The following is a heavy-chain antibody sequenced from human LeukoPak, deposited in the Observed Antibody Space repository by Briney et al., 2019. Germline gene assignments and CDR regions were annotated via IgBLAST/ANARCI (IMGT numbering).Heavy chain of an antibody. J-gene: IGHJ6*02. Sequence: VASVKVSCKASGGTFSSYAISWVRQAPGQGLEWMGRIIPILGIANYAQKFQGRVTITADKSTSTAYMELSSLRSEDTAVYYCARSAYPDTAMVRQSYYYYYGMDVWGQGTTVTVSS. D-gene: IGHD5-18*01. V-gene: IGHV1-69*04. CDR1: GGTFSSYA. CDR2: IIPILGIA. CDR3: ARSAYPDTAMVRQSYYYYYGMDV.